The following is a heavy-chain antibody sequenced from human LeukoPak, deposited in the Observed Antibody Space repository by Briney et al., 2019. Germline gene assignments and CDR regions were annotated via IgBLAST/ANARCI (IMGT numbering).Heavy chain of an antibody. CDR1: GFTFSSYA. CDR3: AKDIQWLGYYFDY. CDR2: ISGSGGST. V-gene: IGHV3-23*01. J-gene: IGHJ4*02. Sequence: GGSLRLPCAASGFTFSSYAMSWVRQAPGKGLEWVSAISGSGGSTYYADSVKGRFTISRDNSKNTLYLQMNRLSAEDTAVYYCAKDIQWLGYYFDYWGQGTLVTVSS. D-gene: IGHD6-19*01.